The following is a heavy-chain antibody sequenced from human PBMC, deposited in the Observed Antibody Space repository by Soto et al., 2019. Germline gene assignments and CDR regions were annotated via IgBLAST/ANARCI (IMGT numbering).Heavy chain of an antibody. CDR1: GFTFSNYA. D-gene: IGHD3-22*01. J-gene: IGHJ4*01. Sequence: GGSLRLSCAASGFTFSNYAMSWVRQAPGKGLEWVSSISGGGDSPYYAEPVKGRFAISRDDSNNMVYLQMNSLKIEDTAVYYCTTDSYTTIIIVRFDYWGHGTLVTVSS. CDR2: ISGGGDSP. CDR3: TTDSYTTIIIVRFDY. V-gene: IGHV3-23*01.